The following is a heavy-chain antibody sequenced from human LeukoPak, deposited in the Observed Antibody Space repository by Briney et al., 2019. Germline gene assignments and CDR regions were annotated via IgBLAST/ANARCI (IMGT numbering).Heavy chain of an antibody. CDR1: GFTFIDYS. J-gene: IGHJ4*02. CDR3: SRRFDS. Sequence: GGSLRLSCATSGFTFIDYSMNWVRQAPGKGLEWVSYIDGAGDTIYYADSVKGRFTISRDNAKSSLDLQMNSLRDEDTAVYYCSRRFDSWGQGTLVTVSS. CDR2: IDGAGDTI. V-gene: IGHV3-48*02.